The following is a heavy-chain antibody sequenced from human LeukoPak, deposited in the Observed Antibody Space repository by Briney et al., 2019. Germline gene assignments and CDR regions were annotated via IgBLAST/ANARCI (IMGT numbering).Heavy chain of an antibody. J-gene: IGHJ3*02. CDR2: IYFSGIT. V-gene: IGHV4-39*01. Sequence: TSETLSLTCAVSGGSISSGRYFWGWIRQPPGKGLEWIANIYFSGITYYNPSLKNRVTISVDTPKNQFSLKLHSVAAADSAGYYRARLAGTEAVEFDIWGQGTMVLVSS. CDR3: ARLAGTEAVEFDI. CDR1: GGSISSGRYF. D-gene: IGHD1-14*01.